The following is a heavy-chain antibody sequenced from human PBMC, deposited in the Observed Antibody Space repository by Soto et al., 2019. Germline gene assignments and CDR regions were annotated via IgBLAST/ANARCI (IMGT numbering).Heavy chain of an antibody. CDR2: IYYSGTT. Sequence: SETLSLTCTVSGGSINNYYWSWIRQPPGKGLEWIGYIYYSGTTNSNPSLKSRVTISVDKSKNQFSLKLSSVTAADTAVYYCARKAAADDFDYWGQGTLVTVSS. CDR3: ARKAAADDFDY. D-gene: IGHD6-13*01. V-gene: IGHV4-59*12. CDR1: GGSINNYY. J-gene: IGHJ4*02.